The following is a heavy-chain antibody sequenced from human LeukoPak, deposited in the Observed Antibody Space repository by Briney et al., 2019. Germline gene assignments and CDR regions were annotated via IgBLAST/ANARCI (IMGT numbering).Heavy chain of an antibody. Sequence: ASVKVSCKASGYTFTGYYMHWVRQAPGQGLEWMGWINPNSGGTNYAQKFQGRVTMTRDTSISTAYMELSRLRSDDTAVYYCAREGNYYDSSGYYFGWFDPWGQGTLVTVSS. V-gene: IGHV1-2*02. CDR1: GYTFTGYY. CDR2: INPNSGGT. CDR3: AREGNYYDSSGYYFGWFDP. D-gene: IGHD3-22*01. J-gene: IGHJ5*02.